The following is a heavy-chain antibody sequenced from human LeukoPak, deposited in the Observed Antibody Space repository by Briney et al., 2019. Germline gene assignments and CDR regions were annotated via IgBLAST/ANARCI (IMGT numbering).Heavy chain of an antibody. D-gene: IGHD3-22*01. CDR2: IIGSGGST. V-gene: IGHV3-23*01. J-gene: IGHJ4*02. Sequence: PGGSLRLSCAASGFTFSSYAMSWVRQAPGKGLEWVSDIIGSGGSTYYADSVKGRFTISRDNSKNTLYLQMNSLRAEDTAVYYCAKETMIVVVITGDYFDYWGQGTLVTVSS. CDR3: AKETMIVVVITGDYFDY. CDR1: GFTFSSYA.